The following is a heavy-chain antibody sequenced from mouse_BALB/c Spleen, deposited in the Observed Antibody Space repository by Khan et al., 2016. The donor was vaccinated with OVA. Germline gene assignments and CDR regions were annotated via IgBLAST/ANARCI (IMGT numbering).Heavy chain of an antibody. CDR2: ISYSGST. CDR1: GYSITSNYA. CDR3: ARGNDCGYASDS. J-gene: IGHJ4*01. D-gene: IGHD2-13*01. Sequence: EVQLQESGPGLVKPSPSLSLTCTVTGYSITSNYAWNWIRQFPGNKLEWMGYISYSGSTNYNPSLKSRISITRDTSKNQFFLQLNSVTTEDTATYYCARGNDCGYASDSWGQGASISISS. V-gene: IGHV3-2*02.